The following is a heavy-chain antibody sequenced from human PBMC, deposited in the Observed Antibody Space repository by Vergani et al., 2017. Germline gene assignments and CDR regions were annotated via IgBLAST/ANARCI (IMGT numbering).Heavy chain of an antibody. CDR3: AKHFRGWGIDY. V-gene: IGHV3-30*02. Sequence: QVRLVESGGGVVQRGGSLRLSCATSGFTLSNYDMQWIRQGPGKGLEFVAFMQFDGSNQYYADSVKGRFTLSRDFSKNTLYLQMNSLRTDDTATYYCAKHFRGWGIDYWGQGTQVIVSS. J-gene: IGHJ4*02. CDR1: GFTLSNYD. D-gene: IGHD3-16*01. CDR2: MQFDGSNQ.